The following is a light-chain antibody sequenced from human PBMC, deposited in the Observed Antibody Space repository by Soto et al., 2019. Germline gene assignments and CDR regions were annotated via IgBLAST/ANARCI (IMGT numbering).Light chain of an antibody. CDR3: QQDYSYPWT. J-gene: IGKJ1*01. CDR2: AAS. V-gene: IGKV1-8*01. Sequence: AIRMTQSPSSLSASTGDRVTITCRASQGISSYLAWYQQKPGKAPKLLIYAASTLQSGVPSRFSGSGSGTDFTLPISCLQSEDFATYYCQQDYSYPWTFGQGTKVEIK. CDR1: QGISSY.